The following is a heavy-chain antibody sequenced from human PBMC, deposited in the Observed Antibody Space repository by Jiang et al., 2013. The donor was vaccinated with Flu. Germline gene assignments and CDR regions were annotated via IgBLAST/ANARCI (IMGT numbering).Heavy chain of an antibody. CDR3: ARWFDWLPDY. J-gene: IGHJ4*02. D-gene: IGHD3-9*01. CDR1: FSSYW. Sequence: FSSYWMSWVRQAPGKGLEWVANIKQDGSEKYYVDSVKGRFTISRDNAKNSLYLQMNSLRAEDTAVYYCARWFDWLPDYWGQGTLVTVSS. CDR2: IKQDGSEK. V-gene: IGHV3-7*01.